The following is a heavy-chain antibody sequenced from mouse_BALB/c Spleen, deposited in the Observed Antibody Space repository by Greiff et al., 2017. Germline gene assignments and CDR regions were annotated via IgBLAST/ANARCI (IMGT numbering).Heavy chain of an antibody. D-gene: IGHD1-1*01. V-gene: IGHV14-3*02. Sequence: VQLKESGAELVKPGASVKLSCTASGFNIKDTYMHWVKQRPEQGLEWIGRIDPANGNTKYDPKFQGKATITADTSSNTAYLQLSSLTSEDTAVYYCAREGLLRGYAMDYWGQGTSVTVSS. CDR1: GFNIKDTY. CDR3: AREGLLRGYAMDY. J-gene: IGHJ4*01. CDR2: IDPANGNT.